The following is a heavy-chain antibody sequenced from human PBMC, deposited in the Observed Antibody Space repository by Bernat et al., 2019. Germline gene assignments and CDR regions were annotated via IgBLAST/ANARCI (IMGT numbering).Heavy chain of an antibody. D-gene: IGHD3-9*01. CDR2: INHSGST. J-gene: IGHJ4*02. CDR1: GGSFSGYY. Sequence: QVQLQQWGAGLLKPSETLSLTCAVYGGSFSGYYWSWIRQPPGKGLEWIGEINHSGSTNYNPSLKSRVTISVDTSKNQFSLKLSSVTAADTAVYYCARGYSSNYDILTGYYKPYYFDYWGQGTLVTVSS. V-gene: IGHV4-34*01. CDR3: ARGYSSNYDILTGYYKPYYFDY.